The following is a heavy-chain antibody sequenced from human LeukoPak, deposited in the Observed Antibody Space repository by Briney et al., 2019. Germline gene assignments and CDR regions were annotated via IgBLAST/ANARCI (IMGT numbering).Heavy chain of an antibody. V-gene: IGHV3-23*01. CDR2: INADGGST. J-gene: IGHJ4*02. CDR1: GFTFRNYA. D-gene: IGHD6-13*01. Sequence: GGSLRLSCAASGFTFRNYAMSWVRQAPGMGLEWVSSINADGGSTYYADSVKGRFTISRDTSKNTLSLQMNSLRAEDTAVYYCAKATIGAADANFDYWGQGTRVTVSS. CDR3: AKATIGAADANFDY.